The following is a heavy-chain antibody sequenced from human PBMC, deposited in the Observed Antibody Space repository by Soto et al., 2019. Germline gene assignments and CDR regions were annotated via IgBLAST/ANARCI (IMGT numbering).Heavy chain of an antibody. Sequence: QVQLQQWGAGLLKPSETLSLTCAVYGGSFSGYYWSWIRQPPGKGLEWIGEINHSGSTNYNPSLKSRVTISVDTSKNQFSLKLSSVTAADTAVYYCARGLPPYDYTWGSYRYSSVRVYFDYWGQGTLVTVSS. CDR3: ARGLPPYDYTWGSYRYSSVRVYFDY. CDR2: INHSGST. J-gene: IGHJ4*02. CDR1: GGSFSGYY. V-gene: IGHV4-34*01. D-gene: IGHD3-16*02.